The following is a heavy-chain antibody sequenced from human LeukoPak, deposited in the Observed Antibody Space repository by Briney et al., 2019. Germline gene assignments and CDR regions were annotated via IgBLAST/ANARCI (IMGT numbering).Heavy chain of an antibody. CDR2: IKQDGSEK. CDR3: ASYSSSWYVPVYFDY. D-gene: IGHD6-13*01. J-gene: IGHJ4*02. Sequence: GGSLRLPCAASGFTFSSYWMSWVRQAPGKGLEWVANIKQDGSEKYYVDSVKGRFTISRDNAKNSLYLQMNSLRAEDTAVYYCASYSSSWYVPVYFDYWGQGTLVTVSP. V-gene: IGHV3-7*01. CDR1: GFTFSSYW.